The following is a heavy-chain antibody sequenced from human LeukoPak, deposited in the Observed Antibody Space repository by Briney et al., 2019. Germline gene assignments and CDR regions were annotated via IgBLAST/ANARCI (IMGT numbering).Heavy chain of an antibody. D-gene: IGHD6-6*01. CDR3: AGQSVARRH. V-gene: IGHV4-59*12. CDR1: GGSISSYY. CDR2: IYYSGST. Sequence: SETLSLTCTVSGGSISSYYWSWIRQPPGKGLEWIGYIYYSGSTNYNPSLKSRVTISVDTSKNQFSLKLSSVTAADTAVYYCAGQSVARRHWGQGTLVTVSS. J-gene: IGHJ4*02.